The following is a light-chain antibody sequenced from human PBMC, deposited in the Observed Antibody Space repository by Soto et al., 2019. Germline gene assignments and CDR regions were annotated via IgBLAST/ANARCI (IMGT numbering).Light chain of an antibody. V-gene: IGKV1-39*01. CDR2: AAS. J-gene: IGKJ5*01. Sequence: DIQMTQSPSSLSASVGDRISITCRASQSVSSYLNWYQQKPGKXPXXLIYAASHLQTGVPSRLRGTGSATHFTLTIRSMQPEDFATYDCQQRYRAVTFGQGTRLEIK. CDR1: QSVSSY. CDR3: QQRYRAVT.